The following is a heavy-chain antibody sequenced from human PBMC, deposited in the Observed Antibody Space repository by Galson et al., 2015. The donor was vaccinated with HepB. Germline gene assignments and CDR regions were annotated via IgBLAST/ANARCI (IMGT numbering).Heavy chain of an antibody. D-gene: IGHD4-17*01. CDR2: TYYRSKWYN. V-gene: IGHV6-1*01. CDR1: GDSVSSNSAS. J-gene: IGHJ4*02. CDR3: AGQDGHI. Sequence: CAISGDSVSSNSASWNWIRQSPSRGLEWLGRTYYRSKWYNDYAVSVKSRITINPDTSKNQFSLRLKSVTPEDTAVYYCAGQDGHIWGQGTLVTVSA.